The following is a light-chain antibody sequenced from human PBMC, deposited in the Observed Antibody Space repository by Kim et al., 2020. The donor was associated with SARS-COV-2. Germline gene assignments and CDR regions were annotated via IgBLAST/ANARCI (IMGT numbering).Light chain of an antibody. CDR2: YVS. CDR3: SSYTSSSTLLV. Sequence: TISCPRPSSGLGGYNYLSWYQQHPGKAPILVIYYVSNRPSGVSYRFSVSKSGNTASLTISSLQSEYEAFYYCSSYTSSSTLLVFGGGTQLTVL. V-gene: IGLV2-14*03. J-gene: IGLJ3*02. CDR1: SSGLGGYNY.